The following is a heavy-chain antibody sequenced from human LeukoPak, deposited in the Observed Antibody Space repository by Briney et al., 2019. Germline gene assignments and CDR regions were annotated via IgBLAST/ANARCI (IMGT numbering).Heavy chain of an antibody. CDR3: ARGSPLHGGNSDWDY. D-gene: IGHD4-23*01. J-gene: IGHJ4*02. V-gene: IGHV4-59*01. Sequence: SETLSLTCTVSGGSISSYYWSWIRQPPGKGLEWIGYIYYSGSTNYNPSLKSRVTISVDTSKNQFSLKLSSVTAADTAVYYCARGSPLHGGNSDWDYWGQGTLVTVSS. CDR1: GGSISSYY. CDR2: IYYSGST.